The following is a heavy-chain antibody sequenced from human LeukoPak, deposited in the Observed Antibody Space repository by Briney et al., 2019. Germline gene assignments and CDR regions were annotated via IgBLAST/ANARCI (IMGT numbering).Heavy chain of an antibody. CDR3: ASLAVAGLSEGY. CDR2: IYYSGST. V-gene: IGHV4-39*01. D-gene: IGHD6-19*01. CDR1: GGSISSDSYY. Sequence: PETLSLTCTVSGGSISSDSYYWAWIRQPPGKGLEWIASIYYSGSTYYNPSLKSRVTISVDTSRNQFSLKLSSVTAADTAVYYCASLAVAGLSEGYWGQGTLVIVSS. J-gene: IGHJ4*02.